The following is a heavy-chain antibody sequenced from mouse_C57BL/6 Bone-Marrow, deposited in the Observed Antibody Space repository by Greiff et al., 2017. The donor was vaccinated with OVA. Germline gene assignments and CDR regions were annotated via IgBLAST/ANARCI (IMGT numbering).Heavy chain of an antibody. CDR1: GFTFSDYY. CDR2: ISNGGGST. Sequence: EVKVVESGGGLVQPGGSLKLSCAASGFTFSDYYMYWVRQTPEKRLEWVAYISNGGGSTYYPDTVKGRFTISRDNAKNTLYLQMSRLKSEDTAMYYCARAIYDGYYRYAMDYWGQGTSVTVSS. D-gene: IGHD2-3*01. V-gene: IGHV5-12*01. J-gene: IGHJ4*01. CDR3: ARAIYDGYYRYAMDY.